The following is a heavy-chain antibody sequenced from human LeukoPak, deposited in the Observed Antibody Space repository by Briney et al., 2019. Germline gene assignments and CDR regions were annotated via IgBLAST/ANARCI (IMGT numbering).Heavy chain of an antibody. CDR3: ARDHSNYPYYYYYMDV. J-gene: IGHJ6*03. CDR2: IIPFATTP. CDR1: GGTLSNYA. D-gene: IGHD4-11*01. V-gene: IGHV1-69*13. Sequence: ASVKVTCKGSGGTLSNYAISWVRQAPGQGLEWMGGIIPFATTPDYAQKFQGRVTISADDSTNTVYMELDSLTSEDTAVYYCARDHSNYPYYYYYMDVWGKGTTVTVSS.